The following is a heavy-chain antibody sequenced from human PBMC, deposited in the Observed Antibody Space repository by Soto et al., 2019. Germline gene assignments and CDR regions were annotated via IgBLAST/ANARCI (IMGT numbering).Heavy chain of an antibody. V-gene: IGHV3-23*01. CDR3: AKIRAAMAYFDY. D-gene: IGHD2-2*01. CDR2: ISGSGGST. Sequence: PGGSLRLSCPASGFTFSSYAMSWVRQAPGKGLEWVPAISGSGGSTYYADSVKGRFTISRDNSKNTLYLQMNSLRAEDTAVYYCAKIRAAMAYFDYWGQGTLVTVSS. J-gene: IGHJ4*02. CDR1: GFTFSSYA.